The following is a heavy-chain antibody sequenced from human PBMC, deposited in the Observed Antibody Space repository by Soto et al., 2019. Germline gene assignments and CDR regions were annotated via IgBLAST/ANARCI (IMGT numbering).Heavy chain of an antibody. CDR3: ARVRVYDFWSGYQKYYYGMDV. CDR1: GGTFSSYA. D-gene: IGHD3-3*01. CDR2: IIPIFGTA. V-gene: IGHV1-69*13. Sequence: ASVKVSCKASGGTFSSYAISWVRQAPGQGLEWMGGIIPIFGTANYAQKFQGRVTITADESTSTAYMELSSLRPEDTAVYYCARVRVYDFWSGYQKYYYGMDVWGQGTTVTVSS. J-gene: IGHJ6*02.